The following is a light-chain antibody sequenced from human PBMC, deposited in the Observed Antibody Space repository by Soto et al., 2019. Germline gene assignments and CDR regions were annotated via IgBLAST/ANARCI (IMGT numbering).Light chain of an antibody. Sequence: QSVLTQPPSVSAAPGQRVTISCSGTKSNIGNNYVSWYQQVPGTAPKLLIYDDNKRPSGIPDRFYGSKSGTSATLGITRLLTGDEADYYCGTWDDSLSIVLFGGGTKLTVL. V-gene: IGLV1-51*01. CDR2: DDN. CDR1: KSNIGNNY. J-gene: IGLJ2*01. CDR3: GTWDDSLSIVL.